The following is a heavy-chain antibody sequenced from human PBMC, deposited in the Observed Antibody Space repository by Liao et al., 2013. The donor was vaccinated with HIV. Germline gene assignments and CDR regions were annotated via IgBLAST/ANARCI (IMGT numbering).Heavy chain of an antibody. CDR3: ARGTLGGFGYYFDY. V-gene: IGHV4-59*12. CDR2: IYYSGST. J-gene: IGHJ4*02. Sequence: QLQLQESGPGLVKPSETLSLTCTVSGGSINNYYWNWIRQPPGMGLEWIGYIYYSGSTYYNPSLKSRVTISVDRSKNQFSLKLSSVTAADTAVYYCARGTLGGFGYYFDYWGQGTLVTVSS. CDR1: GGSINNYY. D-gene: IGHD3-16*01.